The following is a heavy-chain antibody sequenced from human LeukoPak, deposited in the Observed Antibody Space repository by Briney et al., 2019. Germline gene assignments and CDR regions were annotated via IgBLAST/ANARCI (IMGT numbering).Heavy chain of an antibody. Sequence: PSETLSLTGTVSGGSISSYYWSWIRQPPGKGLEWIGYIYYSGSTNYNPSLKSRVTISVDTSKNQFSLKLSSVTAADTAVYYCARAWIQLWSFDYWGQGTLVTVSS. V-gene: IGHV4-59*08. CDR1: GGSISSYY. D-gene: IGHD5-18*01. CDR2: IYYSGST. J-gene: IGHJ4*02. CDR3: ARAWIQLWSFDY.